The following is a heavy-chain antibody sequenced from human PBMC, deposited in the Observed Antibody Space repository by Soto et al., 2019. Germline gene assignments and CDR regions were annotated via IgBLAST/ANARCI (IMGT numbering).Heavy chain of an antibody. V-gene: IGHV3-11*05. CDR3: ARLRGYGDYSFDY. CDR2: ISSSSTYT. J-gene: IGHJ4*02. CDR1: GFTFSDNY. D-gene: IGHD4-17*01. Sequence: QVQLVESGGGLVKPGGSLRLSCAASGFTFSDNYMSWVRQAPGKGLEWVSYISSSSTYTNHADSVKGQFTISRDNAQNSLYLPMNSLRAEDTAVYYCARLRGYGDYSFDYWGQGSLVTVSS.